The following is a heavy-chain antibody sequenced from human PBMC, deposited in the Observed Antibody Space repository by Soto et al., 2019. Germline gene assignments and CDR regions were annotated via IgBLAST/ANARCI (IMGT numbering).Heavy chain of an antibody. V-gene: IGHV4-59*08. CDR1: GCSISSYY. CDR3: ARPITHDSGDYLPLAGSDP. CDR2: IYYSGST. D-gene: IGHD4-17*01. J-gene: IGHJ5*02. Sequence: PSETLSLTWTVSGCSISSYYLSWIRQPPGKGLEWIGYIYYSGSTNYNPSLKSRVTISVDTSKNQLSLKPSSVTDADTAVYYCARPITHDSGDYLPLAGSDPWGKGPLVTVS.